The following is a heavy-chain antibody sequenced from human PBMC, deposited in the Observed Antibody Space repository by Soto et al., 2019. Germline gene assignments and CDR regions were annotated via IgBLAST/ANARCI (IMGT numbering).Heavy chain of an antibody. CDR1: GFTFSTSA. V-gene: IGHV3-30-3*01. J-gene: IGHJ6*02. Sequence: QVQLVESGGGVVQPGRSLRLSCAASGFTFSTSAMHWVRQAPGKGPEWVAVISSDGSKAYYAESVRGRFTISSDNSKDTLYLQMTSLRAEDTAVYHCARPYCSSSACSLYLYALGVWGQGTTVTVSS. CDR2: ISSDGSKA. CDR3: ARPYCSSSACSLYLYALGV. D-gene: IGHD2-2*01.